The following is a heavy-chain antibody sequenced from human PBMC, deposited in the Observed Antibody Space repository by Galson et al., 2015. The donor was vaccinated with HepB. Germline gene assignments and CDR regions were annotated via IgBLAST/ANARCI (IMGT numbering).Heavy chain of an antibody. Sequence: SLRLSCAASGFALDTHAMSWVRQAPGRGLEWISGISGHGDSTFYADSVKGRFTVSRDNSNNMLYLQMNSLRAEDAGLYFCAKGYGLFDSWGQGILVTVSS. CDR2: ISGHGDST. CDR1: GFALDTHA. J-gene: IGHJ5*01. CDR3: AKGYGLFDS. V-gene: IGHV3-23*01. D-gene: IGHD5-18*01.